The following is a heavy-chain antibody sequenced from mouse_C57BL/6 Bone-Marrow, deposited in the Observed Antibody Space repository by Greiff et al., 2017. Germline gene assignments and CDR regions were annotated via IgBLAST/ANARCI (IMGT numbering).Heavy chain of an antibody. CDR3: ARRPWFAY. J-gene: IGHJ3*01. V-gene: IGHV1-81*01. CDR2: IYPRSGNT. Sequence: VKLQQSGAELARPGASVKLSCKASGYTFTSYGISWVKQRTGQGLEWIGEIYPRSGNTYYNEKFKGKATLTADKSSSTAYMVLRSLTSEDSAVYFCARRPWFAYWGQGTLVTVSA. CDR1: GYTFTSYG.